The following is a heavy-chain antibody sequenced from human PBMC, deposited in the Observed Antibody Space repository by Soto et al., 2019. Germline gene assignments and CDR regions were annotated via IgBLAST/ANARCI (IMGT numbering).Heavy chain of an antibody. D-gene: IGHD3-10*01. CDR1: GGTFSSYA. V-gene: IGHV1-69*12. Sequence: QVQLVQSGTEVKRPGSSVNVSCKASGGTFSSYAVSWVRQAPGQGLEWMGGIIPMFGTANYAPNFQDRVTITADASTRIAYMDLSSLRSEDTAVYYCAPGPFRCLAGTQSYNWFDPWGQGTLVIVTS. CDR3: APGPFRCLAGTQSYNWFDP. J-gene: IGHJ5*02. CDR2: IIPMFGTA.